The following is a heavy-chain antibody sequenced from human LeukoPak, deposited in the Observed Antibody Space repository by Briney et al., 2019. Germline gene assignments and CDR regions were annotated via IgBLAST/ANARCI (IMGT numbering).Heavy chain of an antibody. J-gene: IGHJ4*02. Sequence: GGSLRLSCAASGFTFSSYAMSWVRQAPGKGVEWGSAISSRPATTYYAHSVKGRFTISRDNSKNPLYLQMRSLRAEDTAVYYCAHCREGARPGFDYWGQGTLVTVSS. CDR2: ISSRPATT. CDR1: GFTFSSYA. CDR3: AHCREGARPGFDY. D-gene: IGHD1-26*01. V-gene: IGHV3-23*01.